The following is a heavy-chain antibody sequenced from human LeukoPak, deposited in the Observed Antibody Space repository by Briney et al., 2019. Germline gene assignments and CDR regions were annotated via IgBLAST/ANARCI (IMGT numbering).Heavy chain of an antibody. Sequence: SETLSLTCTVSGGSISSDTYYWSWIRQPAGKGLEWIGRIFTSGSTNYNPSLKSRVTISVDTPKNQFSLKLSSVTAADTAVYYCAREIVVVPAAGGGFDPWGQGTLVTVSS. CDR1: GGSISSDTYY. D-gene: IGHD2-2*01. V-gene: IGHV4-61*02. CDR2: IFTSGST. J-gene: IGHJ5*02. CDR3: AREIVVVPAAGGGFDP.